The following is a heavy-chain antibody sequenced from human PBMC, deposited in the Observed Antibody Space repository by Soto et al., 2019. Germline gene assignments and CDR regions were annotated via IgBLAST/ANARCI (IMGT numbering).Heavy chain of an antibody. Sequence: PSETLSLTCAVSGGSISSGGYSWSWIRQPPGKGLEWIGYIYHSGSTYYNPSLKSRVTISVDRSKSQFSLKLSSVTAADTAVYSCARVCIVVVTATISWGWFDTWGQGTLVTVSS. CDR2: IYHSGST. J-gene: IGHJ5*02. D-gene: IGHD2-2*02. CDR1: GGSISSGGYS. CDR3: ARVCIVVVTATISWGWFDT. V-gene: IGHV4-30-2*01.